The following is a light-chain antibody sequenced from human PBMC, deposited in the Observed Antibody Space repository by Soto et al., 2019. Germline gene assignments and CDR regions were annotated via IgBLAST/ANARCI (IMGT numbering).Light chain of an antibody. V-gene: IGKV3-11*01. J-gene: IGKJ3*01. CDR2: DAS. Sequence: EIVLTQSPGTQSLSPGERATLSCRASQSIRSNLAWYQQKPGQAPRLLIYDASNRATGIPARFSGSGSATDFTLTISSLEPEDFAVYYCQQRGTFGPGTKVDIK. CDR1: QSIRSN. CDR3: QQRGT.